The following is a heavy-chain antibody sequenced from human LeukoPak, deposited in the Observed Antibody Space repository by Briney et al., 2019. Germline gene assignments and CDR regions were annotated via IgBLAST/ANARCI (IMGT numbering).Heavy chain of an antibody. J-gene: IGHJ5*02. V-gene: IGHV3-48*03. CDR3: ARVTAGLGANYGSGSYYKRQGWFDP. D-gene: IGHD3-10*01. Sequence: GGSLRLSCAASGFTFSSYEMNWVRQAPGKGLEWVSYISSSGSTIYYADSVKGRFTISRDNAKNSLYLQMNSLRAEDTAVYYCARVTAGLGANYGSGSYYKRQGWFDPWGQGTLVTVSS. CDR2: ISSSGSTI. CDR1: GFTFSSYE.